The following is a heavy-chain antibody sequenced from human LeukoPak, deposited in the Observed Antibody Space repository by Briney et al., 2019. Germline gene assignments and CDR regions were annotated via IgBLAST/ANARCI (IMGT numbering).Heavy chain of an antibody. CDR1: GYTFTDYY. Sequence: ASVKVSCKASGYTFTDYYIHWVRQAPGQGLEGMGWINPNSGGTNYAQKFQGRVTMTRDTSINTAYMELSRLRSDDTVVYYCATLGATEFDYWGQGTLVTVSS. V-gene: IGHV1-2*02. CDR3: ATLGATEFDY. CDR2: INPNSGGT. D-gene: IGHD1-26*01. J-gene: IGHJ4*02.